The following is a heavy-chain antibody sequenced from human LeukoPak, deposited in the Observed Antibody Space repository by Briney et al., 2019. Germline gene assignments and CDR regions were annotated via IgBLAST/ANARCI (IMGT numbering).Heavy chain of an antibody. V-gene: IGHV3-30-3*01. CDR1: GFTFSSYA. D-gene: IGHD3-9*01. CDR3: FIKQKTAYEILTGYQYYFDY. J-gene: IGHJ4*02. CDR2: LSYDGSNK. Sequence: GGSLILSCAASGFTFSSYALHWVRQAPGKGLDWVAVLSYDGSNKYYADSVKGRFTISRDNSKNTLYLQMNSLRAEDTAVYYFFIKQKTAYEILTGYQYYFDYWGQGTLVTVSS.